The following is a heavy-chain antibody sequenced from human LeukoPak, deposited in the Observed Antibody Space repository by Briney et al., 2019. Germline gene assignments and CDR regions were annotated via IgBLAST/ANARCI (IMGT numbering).Heavy chain of an antibody. CDR3: GSHYGSGTPGYGMHV. CDR1: GGTFSSYA. V-gene: IGHV1-69*04. Sequence: GASVKVSCKASGGTFSSYAISWVRQAPGQGLEWMGRIIPIFGIANYAQKFQGRVTITAYKSTSTAYMELSSLRSEDTAVYYCGSHYGSGTPGYGMHVWGQGTTVTVSS. CDR2: IIPIFGIA. J-gene: IGHJ6*02. D-gene: IGHD3-10*01.